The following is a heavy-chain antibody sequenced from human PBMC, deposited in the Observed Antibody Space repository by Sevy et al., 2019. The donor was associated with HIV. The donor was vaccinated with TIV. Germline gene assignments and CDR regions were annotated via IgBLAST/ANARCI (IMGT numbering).Heavy chain of an antibody. CDR1: GFTFSDSW. D-gene: IGHD5-18*01. J-gene: IGHJ4*02. V-gene: IGHV3-7*01. CDR2: INEDGSRL. CDR3: ARDRAYSALDY. Sequence: GGSLRLSCVASGFTFSDSWMTWVRQAPGKGLERIAFINEDGSRLGYVDSVRGRFTISRENTKNSLYLQMNSLRAEDTAVYFCARDRAYSALDYWGQRTVVTVSS.